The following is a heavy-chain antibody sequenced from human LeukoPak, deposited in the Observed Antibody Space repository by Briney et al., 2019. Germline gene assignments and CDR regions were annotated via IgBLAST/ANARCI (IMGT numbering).Heavy chain of an antibody. CDR2: LYSDGST. CDR3: ARRPDYGGTPTFDY. Sequence: GGSLRLSCAASGVIVSSNYTSWVRQAPGKGLEWVSVLYSDGSTYYADSVKGRFTISRDNSKNTLYLQMNSLRAEDTAVYFCARRPDYGGTPTFDYWGQGTLVTVSS. CDR1: GVIVSSNY. V-gene: IGHV3-66*01. D-gene: IGHD4-23*01. J-gene: IGHJ4*02.